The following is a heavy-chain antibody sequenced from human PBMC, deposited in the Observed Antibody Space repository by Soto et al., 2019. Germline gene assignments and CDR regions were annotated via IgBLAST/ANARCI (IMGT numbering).Heavy chain of an antibody. CDR2: INPNSGGT. CDR3: ARGQSIAAAGSFPGYYYYYYYMDV. V-gene: IGHV1-2*04. Sequence: GASVKVSCKASGYTFTGYYMHWGRQAPGQGLEWMGWINPNSGGTNYAQKFQGWVTMTRDTSISTAYMELSTLRSDDTAVYYCARGQSIAAAGSFPGYYYYYYYMDVWGKGTTVTVSS. D-gene: IGHD6-13*01. J-gene: IGHJ6*03. CDR1: GYTFTGYY.